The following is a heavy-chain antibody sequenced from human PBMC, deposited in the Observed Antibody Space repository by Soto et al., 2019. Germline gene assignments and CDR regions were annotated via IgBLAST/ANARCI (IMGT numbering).Heavy chain of an antibody. CDR3: ARHGGGDGYNYRIDY. CDR1: GGSISSSSYY. Sequence: SETLSLTCTVSGGSISSSSYYWGWIRQPPGKGLEWIGSIYYSGSTYYNPSLKSRVTISVDTSKNQFSLKLSSVTAADTAVYYCARHGGGDGYNYRIDYWGQGTLVTVSS. D-gene: IGHD5-12*01. V-gene: IGHV4-39*01. CDR2: IYYSGST. J-gene: IGHJ4*02.